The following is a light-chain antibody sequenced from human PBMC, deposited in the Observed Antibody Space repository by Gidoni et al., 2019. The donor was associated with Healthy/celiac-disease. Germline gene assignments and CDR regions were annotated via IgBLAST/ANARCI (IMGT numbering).Light chain of an antibody. CDR1: KLGDKY. CDR2: QDS. CDR3: QAWDSSTHV. J-gene: IGLJ1*01. V-gene: IGLV3-1*01. Sequence: SYELTQPPSVSVSPGQTASITCSGDKLGDKYACWYQQKQGQSPVLVIYQDSKRPSGIPERFSGSNSGNTATLTISGTQAMDEADYYCQAWDSSTHVFGTGTKVTVL.